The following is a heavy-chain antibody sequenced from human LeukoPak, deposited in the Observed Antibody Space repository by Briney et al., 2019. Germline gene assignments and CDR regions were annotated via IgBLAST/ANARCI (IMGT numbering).Heavy chain of an antibody. V-gene: IGHV3-48*03. CDR3: ARGYSYGLYYYGMDV. CDR2: ISSSGSTI. D-gene: IGHD5-18*01. Sequence: PGGSLRLSCAASGFTFRRYEMNWVRQAPGKGLEWVSYISSSGSTIYYADSVKGRFTISRDNAKNSLYLQMNSLRAEDTAVYYCARGYSYGLYYYGMDVWGQGTTVTVSS. J-gene: IGHJ6*02. CDR1: GFTFRRYE.